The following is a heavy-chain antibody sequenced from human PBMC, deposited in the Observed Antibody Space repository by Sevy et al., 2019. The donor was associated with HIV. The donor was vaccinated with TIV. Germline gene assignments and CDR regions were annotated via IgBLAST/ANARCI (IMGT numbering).Heavy chain of an antibody. CDR3: ALNSGSYYQVDY. D-gene: IGHD1-26*01. J-gene: IGHJ4*02. V-gene: IGHV3-11*01. Sequence: GGSLRFSCAASGFTFSDYYMSWIRQAPGKGLEWVSYISSSGSTIYYADSVKGRFTISRDNAKNSLYLQMNSLRAEDTAVYYCALNSGSYYQVDYWGQGTLVTVSS. CDR2: ISSSGSTI. CDR1: GFTFSDYY.